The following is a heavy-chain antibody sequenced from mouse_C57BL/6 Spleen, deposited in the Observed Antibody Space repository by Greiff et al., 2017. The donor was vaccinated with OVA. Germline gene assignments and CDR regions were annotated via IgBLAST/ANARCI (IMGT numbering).Heavy chain of an antibody. CDR2: IWWDDDK. Sequence: QVQLKESGPGILQPSQTLSLTCSFSGFSLSTFGMGVGWIRQPSGKGLEWLAHIWWDDDKYYNPALKSRLTSSKDTSKNQAFPKIVHADTADPVTYYCARIRELAYIDVWGTGTTVTVSS. CDR3: ARIRELAYIDV. CDR1: GFSLSTFGMG. J-gene: IGHJ1*03. V-gene: IGHV8-8*01.